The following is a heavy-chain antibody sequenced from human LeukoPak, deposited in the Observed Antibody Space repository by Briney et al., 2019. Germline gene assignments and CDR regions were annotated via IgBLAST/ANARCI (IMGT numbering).Heavy chain of an antibody. CDR2: ISDYNGNT. D-gene: IGHD3/OR15-3a*01. V-gene: IGHV1-18*04. Sequence: ASVKVSCKASGYTFTSYGISWVRQAPGQGLEWMGWISDYNGNTNYAQKLQGRVTMTTDTSTSTAYMELRSLRSDDTAVYYCARGGGTGRDYYYYGMDVWGKGTTVTVSS. CDR1: GYTFTSYG. CDR3: ARGGGTGRDYYYYGMDV. J-gene: IGHJ6*04.